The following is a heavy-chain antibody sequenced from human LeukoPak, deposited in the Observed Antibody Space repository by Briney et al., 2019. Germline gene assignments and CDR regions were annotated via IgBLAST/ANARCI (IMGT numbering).Heavy chain of an antibody. CDR3: AKDSWEVGATSEIDY. CDR2: IRYDGSNK. V-gene: IGHV3-30*02. J-gene: IGHJ4*02. D-gene: IGHD1-26*01. CDR1: GFTFSSYG. Sequence: PGGSPRLSCAASGFTFSSYGMHWVRQAPGKGLEWVAFIRYDGSNKYYADSVKGRFTISRDNSKNTLYLQMNSLRAEDTAVYYCAKDSWEVGATSEIDYWGQGTLVTVSS.